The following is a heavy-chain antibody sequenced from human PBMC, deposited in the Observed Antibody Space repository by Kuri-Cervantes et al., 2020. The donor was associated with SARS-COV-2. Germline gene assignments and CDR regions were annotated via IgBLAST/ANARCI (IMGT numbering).Heavy chain of an antibody. V-gene: IGHV1-8*03. D-gene: IGHD4-17*01. Sequence: ASVKVSCKASGYTFTSYDINWVRQATGQGLEWMGWMNPNSGNTGYAQKFQGRVTITRNTSISTAYMELSSLRSEDTAVYYCAWLIDYGVPFDYWGQGTLVTVSS. J-gene: IGHJ4*02. CDR2: MNPNSGNT. CDR3: AWLIDYGVPFDY. CDR1: GYTFTSYD.